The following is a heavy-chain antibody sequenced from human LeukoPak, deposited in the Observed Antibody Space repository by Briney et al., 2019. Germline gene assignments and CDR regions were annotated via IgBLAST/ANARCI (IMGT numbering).Heavy chain of an antibody. J-gene: IGHJ4*02. V-gene: IGHV1-3*01. CDR2: INAGNGNT. D-gene: IGHD1-26*01. CDR3: AIPDPIVGASKVFDY. Sequence: ASVKVSCKASGYTFTSYAMFWVRQAPGQRLEWMGWINAGNGNTKYSQKFQGRVAITRDTSANTAYMELSSLISEDTAVYYCAIPDPIVGASKVFDYWGQGTLVTVSS. CDR1: GYTFTSYA.